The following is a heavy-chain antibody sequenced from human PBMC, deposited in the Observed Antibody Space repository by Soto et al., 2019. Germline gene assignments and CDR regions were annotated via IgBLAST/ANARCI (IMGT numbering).Heavy chain of an antibody. D-gene: IGHD3-3*01. V-gene: IGHV4-31*03. CDR1: GGSISSGGYY. J-gene: IGHJ4*02. Sequence: SETLSLTCTVSGGSISSGGYYWSWIRQHPGKGLEWIGYIYYSGSTYYNPSLKSRVTISVDTSKNQFSLKLSSVTAADTAVYYCARDGPPGPYDFWIGYRNWGQGTMVTVYS. CDR2: IYYSGST. CDR3: ARDGPPGPYDFWIGYRN.